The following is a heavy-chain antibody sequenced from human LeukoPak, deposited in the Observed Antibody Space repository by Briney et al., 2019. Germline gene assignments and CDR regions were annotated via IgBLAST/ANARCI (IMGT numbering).Heavy chain of an antibody. V-gene: IGHV3-23*01. CDR1: GFTFSSYA. CDR2: ISGSGGST. CDR3: ARDYYYDSSGYSPAHAFDI. Sequence: GGSLRLSCAASGFTFSSYAMSWVRQALGKGLEWVSAISGSGGSTYYADSVKGRFTISRDNSKNTLYLQMNSLRAEDTAVYYCARDYYYDSSGYSPAHAFDIWGQGTMVTVSS. D-gene: IGHD3-22*01. J-gene: IGHJ3*02.